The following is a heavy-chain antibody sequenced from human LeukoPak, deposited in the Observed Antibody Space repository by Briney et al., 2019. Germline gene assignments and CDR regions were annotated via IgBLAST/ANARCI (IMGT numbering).Heavy chain of an antibody. D-gene: IGHD5-24*01. J-gene: IGHJ3*02. CDR1: GGSISSGGYY. CDR3: ARSRPIDGAFDI. V-gene: IGHV4-31*03. Sequence: SETLSLTCTVPGGSISSGGYYWSWIRQHPGKGLEWIGYIYYSGSTYYNPSLKSRVTISVDTSKNQFSLKLSSVTAADTAVYYCARSRPIDGAFDIWGQGTMVTVSS. CDR2: IYYSGST.